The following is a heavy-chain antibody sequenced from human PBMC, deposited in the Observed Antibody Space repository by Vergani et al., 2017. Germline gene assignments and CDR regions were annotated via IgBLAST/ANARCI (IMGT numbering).Heavy chain of an antibody. CDR3: ARDVDEYSSSQYYYYYMDV. CDR1: GFTFSSYA. V-gene: IGHV3-30-3*01. J-gene: IGHJ6*03. CDR2: ISYDGSNK. D-gene: IGHD6-6*01. Sequence: QVQLVESGGGVVQPGTSLRLSCAASGFTFSSYAMHWVRQAPGKGLEWVAVISYDGSNKYYADSVKGRFTISRDNSKNTLYLQMNSLRAEDTAVYYCARDVDEYSSSQYYYYYMDVWGKGTTVTVSS.